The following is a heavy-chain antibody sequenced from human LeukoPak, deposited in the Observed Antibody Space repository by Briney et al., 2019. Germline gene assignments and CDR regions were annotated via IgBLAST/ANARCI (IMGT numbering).Heavy chain of an antibody. CDR2: IYYSGST. Sequence: SETLSLTCTVSGGSISSHYSSWIRQPPGKGLEWIGYIYYSGSTNYNPSLKSRVTISVDTSKNQFSLKLSSVTAADTAVYYCARVPIAAAGHHYYYSYMDVWGKGTTVTVSS. CDR3: ARVPIAAAGHHYYYSYMDV. J-gene: IGHJ6*03. D-gene: IGHD6-13*01. CDR1: GGSISSHY. V-gene: IGHV4-59*11.